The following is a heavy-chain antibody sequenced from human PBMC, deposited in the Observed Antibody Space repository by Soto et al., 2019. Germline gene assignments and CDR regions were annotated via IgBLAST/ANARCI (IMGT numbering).Heavy chain of an antibody. V-gene: IGHV3-33*01. CDR1: GFTFNTYG. CDR3: ARVEAPLIHSDHYYYGMDV. D-gene: IGHD5-18*01. Sequence: QVQLVESGGGVVRPGRSLRLACEASGFTFNTYGMHWVRQAPGKGLEWVAVIWYDGTNAYYADSVQGRFTISRDNSKDTLYQEMNNLRAEDTAVYYCARVEAPLIHSDHYYYGMDVWGQGTTVTV. CDR2: IWYDGTNA. J-gene: IGHJ6*02.